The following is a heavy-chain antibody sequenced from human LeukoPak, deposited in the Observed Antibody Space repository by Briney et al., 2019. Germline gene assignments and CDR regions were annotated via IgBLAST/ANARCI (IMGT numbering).Heavy chain of an antibody. CDR1: GLTFSEHY. CDR3: ALSLAARWDAYDY. Sequence: GGSLRLSCAASGLTFSEHYMDWVRQAPGKGLEWVGRTSNKGNTYTAEYAASVKGRFTISRDGSANSLYLQMNSLKIEDTAVYYCALSLAARWDAYDYWGQGTLVTVSS. D-gene: IGHD6-6*01. V-gene: IGHV3-72*01. J-gene: IGHJ4*02. CDR2: TSNKGNTYTA.